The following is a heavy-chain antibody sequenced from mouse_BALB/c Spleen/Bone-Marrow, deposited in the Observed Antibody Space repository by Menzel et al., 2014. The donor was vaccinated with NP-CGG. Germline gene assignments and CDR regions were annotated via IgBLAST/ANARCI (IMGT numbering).Heavy chain of an antibody. Sequence: EVQLVEAGAELVKPGASVKLSCTVSGFNIKDTYMHWAKQRPEQGLEWIGRIDPANGTTKYDPKFQGKATITADTSSNTAYLQLSSMTSEDTAVYYCARWEYYAMDYWGQGTSVTVSS. CDR1: GFNIKDTY. CDR3: ARWEYYAMDY. V-gene: IGHV14-3*02. J-gene: IGHJ4*01. CDR2: IDPANGTT. D-gene: IGHD4-1*01.